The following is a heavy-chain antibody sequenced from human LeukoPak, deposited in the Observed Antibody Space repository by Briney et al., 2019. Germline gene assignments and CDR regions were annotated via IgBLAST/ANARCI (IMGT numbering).Heavy chain of an antibody. CDR3: ARAILGAAYDY. V-gene: IGHV1-3*01. CDR1: GYTFTSYA. Sequence: ASVKVSCKASGYTFTSYAMHWVRQAPGQRLEWMGWINAGNGNTKYSQKFQGRVTITRDTSASTAYMELSSLRSEDSAVYYCARAILGAAYDYWGQGTLVTVSS. CDR2: INAGNGNT. J-gene: IGHJ4*02. D-gene: IGHD2-21*01.